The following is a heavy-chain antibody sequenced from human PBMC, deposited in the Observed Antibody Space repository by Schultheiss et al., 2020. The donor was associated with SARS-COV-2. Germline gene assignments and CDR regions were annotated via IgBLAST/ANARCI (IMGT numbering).Heavy chain of an antibody. CDR3: ARVNYYDSSGYYYFDY. CDR2: IYYSGST. V-gene: IGHV4-31*03. CDR1: GGSISSGVYY. D-gene: IGHD3-22*01. Sequence: SCTVSGGSISSGVYYWSWIRQHPGKGLEWIGYIYYSGSTYYNPSLKSRVTISVDTSKNQFSLKLSSVTAADTAVYYCARVNYYDSSGYYYFDYSGQRAPVKVSS. J-gene: IGHJ4*02.